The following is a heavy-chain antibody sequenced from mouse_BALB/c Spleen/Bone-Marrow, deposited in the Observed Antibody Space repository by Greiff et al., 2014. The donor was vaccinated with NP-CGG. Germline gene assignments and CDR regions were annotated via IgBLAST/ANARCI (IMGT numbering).Heavy chain of an antibody. Sequence: VQLQQPGAELVKPGASVKLSRTASGFNIKDTYVHWVKQRPEQGLEWIGRIDPANVNTKYDPKFQGKATITADTSSNTAYLQLSSLTSEDTAVYYCASYVYGYYFDYWGQGTTLTVSS. J-gene: IGHJ2*01. CDR1: GFNIKDTY. CDR2: IDPANVNT. V-gene: IGHV14-3*02. CDR3: ASYVYGYYFDY. D-gene: IGHD1-1*01.